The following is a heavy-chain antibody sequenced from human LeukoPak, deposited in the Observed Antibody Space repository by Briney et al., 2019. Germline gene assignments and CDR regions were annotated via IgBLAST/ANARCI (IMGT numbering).Heavy chain of an antibody. CDR1: GFTSDDYA. D-gene: IGHD5-12*01. Sequence: GGSLRLSCAASGFTSDDYAMHWVRQAPGKGLEWVSLISGDGGSTYYADSVKGRFTISRDNSKNSLYLQMNSLRTEDTALYYCAKDIKLGYSGYDFDYWGQGTLVTVSS. V-gene: IGHV3-43*02. CDR3: AKDIKLGYSGYDFDY. CDR2: ISGDGGST. J-gene: IGHJ4*02.